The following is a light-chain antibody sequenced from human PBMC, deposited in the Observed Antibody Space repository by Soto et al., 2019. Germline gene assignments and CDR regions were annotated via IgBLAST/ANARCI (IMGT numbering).Light chain of an antibody. J-gene: IGLJ1*01. CDR1: SSDVGGYNY. CDR3: SSYTGSSTNV. V-gene: IGLV2-14*01. CDR2: AVS. Sequence: QSALTQPASVSGSPGQSITISCTGTSSDVGGYNYVSWYQQHPGKAPKLMIYAVSNRPSGVANRCSGFKPGNTASLPISGLLAEDEADYYCSSYTGSSTNVFGTGTKLTLL.